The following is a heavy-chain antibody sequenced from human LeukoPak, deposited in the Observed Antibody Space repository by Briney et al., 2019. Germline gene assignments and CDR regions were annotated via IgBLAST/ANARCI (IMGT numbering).Heavy chain of an antibody. CDR2: ISWNRDTT. CDR3: AEAPHYYAAGTYWEYFEN. CDR1: GFTFDDFA. Sequence: PGGSLRLSCAASGFTFDDFAMHWVRQSPGKGLEWVSGISWNRDTTAYADSVKGRFTISRDNANNSLYLLMNSLRSEDTAFYYCAEAPHYYAAGTYWEYFENWGQGSLVTVSS. J-gene: IGHJ4*02. V-gene: IGHV3-9*01. D-gene: IGHD3-10*01.